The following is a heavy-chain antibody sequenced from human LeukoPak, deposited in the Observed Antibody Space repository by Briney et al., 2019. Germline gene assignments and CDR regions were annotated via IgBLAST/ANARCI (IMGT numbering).Heavy chain of an antibody. J-gene: IGHJ3*02. V-gene: IGHV4-30-2*01. D-gene: IGHD4-17*01. CDR1: GGSISSGGYS. CDR3: ARVDYGGNSDAFDI. Sequence: PSETLSLTCAVSGGSISSGGYSWSWIRQLPGKGLEWIGYIYHSGSTYYNPSLKSRVTISVDRSKNQFSLKLSSVTAADTAVYYCARVDYGGNSDAFDIWGQGTMVTVSS. CDR2: IYHSGST.